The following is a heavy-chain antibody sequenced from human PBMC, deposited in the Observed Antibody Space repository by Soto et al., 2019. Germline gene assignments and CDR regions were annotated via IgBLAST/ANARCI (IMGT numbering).Heavy chain of an antibody. Sequence: QITLKESGPTLVKPTQTLTLTCTFSGFSLSTSGVGVGWIRQPPGKALEWLALIYWDDDKRYSPSLKSRLTITKDTSKNPVVLTMTDMDPVDTATYYCEHRPGVVVPAAYNWFDPWGQGTLVTVSS. CDR3: EHRPGVVVPAAYNWFDP. CDR2: IYWDDDK. J-gene: IGHJ5*02. CDR1: GFSLSTSGVG. D-gene: IGHD2-2*01. V-gene: IGHV2-5*02.